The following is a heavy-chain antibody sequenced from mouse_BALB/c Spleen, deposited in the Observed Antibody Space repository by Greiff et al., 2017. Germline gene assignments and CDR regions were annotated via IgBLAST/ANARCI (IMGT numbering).Heavy chain of an antibody. CDR3: ARTHYYGSSPYYAMDY. D-gene: IGHD1-1*01. V-gene: IGHV1-7*01. CDR2: INPSTGYT. Sequence: QVQLKQSGAELAKPGASVKMSCKASGYTFTSYWMHWVKQRPGQGLEWIGYINPSTGYTEYNQKFKDKATLTADKSSSTAYMQLSSLTSEDSAVYYCARTHYYGSSPYYAMDYWGQGTSVTVSS. J-gene: IGHJ4*01. CDR1: GYTFTSYW.